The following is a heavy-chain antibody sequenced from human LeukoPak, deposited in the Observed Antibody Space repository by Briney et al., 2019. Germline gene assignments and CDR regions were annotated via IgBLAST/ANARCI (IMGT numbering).Heavy chain of an antibody. CDR1: GGTFSSYA. CDR2: IIPIFGTA. CDR3: ATSQNETRYSSGWSYYFDY. Sequence: SVKVSCKASGGTFSSYAISRVRQAPGQGLEWMGGIIPIFGTANYAQKFQGRVTITADESTSTAYMELSSLRSEDMAVHYCATSQNETRYSSGWSYYFDYWGQGTLVTVSS. V-gene: IGHV1-69*01. D-gene: IGHD6-19*01. J-gene: IGHJ4*02.